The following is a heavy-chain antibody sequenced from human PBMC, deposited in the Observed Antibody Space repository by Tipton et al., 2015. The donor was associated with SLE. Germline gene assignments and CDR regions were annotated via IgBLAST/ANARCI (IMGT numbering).Heavy chain of an antibody. Sequence: SLRLSCAASGFSFSSYSMNWVRQAPGKGLEWVSYISSSSSTIYYADSVKGRFTTSRDNAKNSLYLQMNSLRAEDTAVYYCARDLPVAGQGGFDPWGQGTLVTVSS. D-gene: IGHD6-19*01. V-gene: IGHV3-48*01. J-gene: IGHJ5*02. CDR3: ARDLPVAGQGGFDP. CDR2: ISSSSSTI. CDR1: GFSFSSYS.